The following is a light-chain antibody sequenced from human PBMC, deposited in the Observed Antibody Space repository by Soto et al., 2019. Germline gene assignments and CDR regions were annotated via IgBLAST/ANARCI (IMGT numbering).Light chain of an antibody. CDR1: SGDVGSFNY. CDR2: EVT. CDR3: SSYADSNNYV. J-gene: IGLJ1*01. V-gene: IGLV2-8*01. Sequence: QSALTQPASVSGSPGQSITISCTGSSGDVGSFNYVSWYQHHPGKAPKLMIYEVTNRPSDIPARFSGSKSGNTASLIVSGLQAEDEADYYCSSYADSNNYVFGSGTKLTVL.